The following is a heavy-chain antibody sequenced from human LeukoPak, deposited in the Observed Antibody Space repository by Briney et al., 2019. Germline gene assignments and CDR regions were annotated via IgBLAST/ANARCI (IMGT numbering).Heavy chain of an antibody. Sequence: PSETLSLTCTVSGASISSSSYYWAWIRQPPGKGLEWIGNIYYSGSTNYNPSLKSRVTISVDTSKNQFSLKLSSVTAADTAVYYCASLQDFIVATTEGRDAFDIWGQGTMVTVSS. CDR1: GASISSSSYY. V-gene: IGHV4-39*07. D-gene: IGHD5-12*01. CDR3: ASLQDFIVATTEGRDAFDI. CDR2: IYYSGST. J-gene: IGHJ3*02.